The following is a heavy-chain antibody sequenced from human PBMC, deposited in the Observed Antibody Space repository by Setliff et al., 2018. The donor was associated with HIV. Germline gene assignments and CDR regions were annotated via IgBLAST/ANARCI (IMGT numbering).Heavy chain of an antibody. V-gene: IGHV4-39*01. D-gene: IGHD3-22*01. CDR3: ASRVYYYDSNNFLREEGFDP. CDR1: TCTDPHY. J-gene: IGHJ5*02. Sequence: TCTDPHYWGWIRQSPGKGLEWIGNIFYGGNPHYSPSLKSRVTISMDTSRNQFSLNLTSVTAADTAVYYCASRVYYYDSNNFLREEGFDPWGQGTLVTVSS. CDR2: IFYGGNP.